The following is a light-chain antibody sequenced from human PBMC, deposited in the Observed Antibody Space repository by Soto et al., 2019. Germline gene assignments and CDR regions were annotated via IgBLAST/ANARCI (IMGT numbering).Light chain of an antibody. CDR3: TSYTSSSTYV. Sequence: QSLLTQPASVSESPGQSITISCSGTSSDIGGYNYVSWYRQHPDKAPKLMIYGVTNRPSGASDRFSGSKSGNTASLTISGLQAEDEADYYCTSYTSSSTYVFGTGTKVTVL. CDR2: GVT. V-gene: IGLV2-14*01. J-gene: IGLJ1*01. CDR1: SSDIGGYNY.